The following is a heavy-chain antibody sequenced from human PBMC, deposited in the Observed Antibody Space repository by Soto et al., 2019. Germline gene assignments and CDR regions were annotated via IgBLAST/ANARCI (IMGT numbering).Heavy chain of an antibody. J-gene: IGHJ4*02. CDR2: ISAYNGNT. Sequence: ASVKVSCKASGYTFTSYGISWVRQAPGQGLEWMGWISAYNGNTNYAQKLQGRVTMTTDASTSTAYMELRSLRSDDTAVYYCARDITIFGVVIRYFDYWGQGTLVTVSS. CDR1: GYTFTSYG. V-gene: IGHV1-18*01. CDR3: ARDITIFGVVIRYFDY. D-gene: IGHD3-3*01.